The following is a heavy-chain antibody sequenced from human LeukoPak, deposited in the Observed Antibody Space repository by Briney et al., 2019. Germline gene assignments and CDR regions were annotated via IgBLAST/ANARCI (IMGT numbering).Heavy chain of an antibody. J-gene: IGHJ5*02. CDR3: AKGVMEGMVRGVIIPPAFDP. Sequence: SLRLSCAASGFTFDDYAMHWVRQAPGKGLEWVSGISWNSGSIGYADSVKGRFTISRDNAKNSLYLQMNSLRAEDTALYYCAKGVMEGMVRGVIIPPAFDPWGQGTLVTVSS. D-gene: IGHD3-10*01. CDR1: GFTFDDYA. CDR2: ISWNSGSI. V-gene: IGHV3-9*01.